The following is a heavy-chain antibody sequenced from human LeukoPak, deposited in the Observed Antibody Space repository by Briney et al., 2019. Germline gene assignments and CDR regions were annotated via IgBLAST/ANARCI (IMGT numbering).Heavy chain of an antibody. CDR3: ARGPYSNQLGYFDY. V-gene: IGHV1-2*02. Sequence: ASVKVSCKASGYTFTGYYMHWVRQAPGQGLEWMGWINPNSGGTNYAQKFQGRVTMTRDTSISTAYMELSRLRSDDTAVYYCARGPYSNQLGYFDYWGQGTLVTVSS. CDR2: INPNSGGT. CDR1: GYTFTGYY. J-gene: IGHJ4*02. D-gene: IGHD4-11*01.